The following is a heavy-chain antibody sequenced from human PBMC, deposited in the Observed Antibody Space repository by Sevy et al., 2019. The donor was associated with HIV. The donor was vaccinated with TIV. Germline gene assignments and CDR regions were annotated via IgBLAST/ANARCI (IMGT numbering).Heavy chain of an antibody. D-gene: IGHD1-26*01. V-gene: IGHV3-53*01. CDR2: LYSGGST. J-gene: IGHJ4*02. Sequence: GGSLRLSCAASQFTVSSSHMSWVRQAPGKGLEWVSILYSGGSTYYAASVKGRIAVSRDNSKNTLYLQMNSLRAEDTAVYYCARAGTGSYRAYFDYWGQGTLVTVSS. CDR1: QFTVSSSH. CDR3: ARAGTGSYRAYFDY.